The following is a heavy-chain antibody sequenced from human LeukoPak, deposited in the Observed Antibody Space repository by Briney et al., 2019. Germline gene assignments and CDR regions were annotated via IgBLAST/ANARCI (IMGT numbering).Heavy chain of an antibody. CDR1: GGTISIYY. V-gene: IGHV4-59*01. Sequence: PSEALSLTCTVSGGTISIYYWGWIRQPPGKGLEWIGHIYNSGSTNYSPSLKSRVTISVDTSKNQFSLKLSSVTAADTAVYYCARFKRAGGWSYFDYWGQGTLVTVSS. CDR3: ARFKRAGGWSYFDY. D-gene: IGHD6-19*01. CDR2: IYNSGST. J-gene: IGHJ4*02.